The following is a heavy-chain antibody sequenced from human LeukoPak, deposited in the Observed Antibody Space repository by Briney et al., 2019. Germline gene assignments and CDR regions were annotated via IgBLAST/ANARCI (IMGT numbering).Heavy chain of an antibody. D-gene: IGHD3-10*01. CDR3: AKDHYGSGSYYIRTTDAFDI. CDR2: ISYDGSNK. J-gene: IGHJ3*02. CDR1: GFTFSSYG. Sequence: PGGSLRLSCAASGFTFSSYGMHWVRQAPGKGLEWVAVISYDGSNKYYADSVKGRFTISRDNSKNTLYLQMNSLGAEDTAVYYCAKDHYGSGSYYIRTTDAFDIWGQGTMVTVSS. V-gene: IGHV3-30*18.